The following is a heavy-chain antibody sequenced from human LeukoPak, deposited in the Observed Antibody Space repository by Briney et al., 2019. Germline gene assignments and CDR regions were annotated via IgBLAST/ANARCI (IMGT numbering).Heavy chain of an antibody. CDR2: IGSGSGTTI. V-gene: IGHV3-48*04. Sequence: GGSLRLSCAASGFSFSTNSMNWVRQAPGKGLEWVSFIGSGSGTTIYYADSVKGRFTISRDNAKDSLYLQMNSLRAEDTAVYYCARLSRYGEPTSNTFDIWGQGTMVTVSS. CDR3: ARLSRYGEPTSNTFDI. J-gene: IGHJ3*02. CDR1: GFSFSTNS. D-gene: IGHD4-17*01.